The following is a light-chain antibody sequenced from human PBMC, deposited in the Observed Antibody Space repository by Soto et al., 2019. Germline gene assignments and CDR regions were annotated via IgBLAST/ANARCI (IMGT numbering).Light chain of an antibody. CDR3: QQYSRSSWT. Sequence: DMHMTQSPSTLSASVGARVTITCRASQSIGDWLAWYQQKPGKAPKLLIYDASILQSGVPSRFSGSGSGTEFTLTISSLQPDDLATYYCQQYSRSSWTFGQGTKV. CDR1: QSIGDW. V-gene: IGKV1-5*01. J-gene: IGKJ1*01. CDR2: DAS.